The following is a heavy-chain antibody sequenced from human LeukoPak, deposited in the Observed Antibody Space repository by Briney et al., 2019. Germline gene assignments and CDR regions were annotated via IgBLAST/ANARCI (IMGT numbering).Heavy chain of an antibody. CDR2: ISSSSSYI. CDR3: AREGGSGYYYGTFDY. J-gene: IGHJ4*02. Sequence: GGSLRLYCAASGFTFSSYSMNWVRQTPGKGLEWVSSISSSSSYIYYADSVRGRFTISRDNAKNSLYLQMNSLRAEDTAVYYCAREGGSGYYYGTFDYWGQGTLVTVSS. D-gene: IGHD3-22*01. V-gene: IGHV3-21*01. CDR1: GFTFSSYS.